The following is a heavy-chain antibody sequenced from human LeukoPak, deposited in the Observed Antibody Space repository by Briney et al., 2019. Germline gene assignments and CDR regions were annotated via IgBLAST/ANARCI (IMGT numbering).Heavy chain of an antibody. D-gene: IGHD4-11*01. Sequence: SETLSLTCSFTGGYISSTSCYWGWIRQPPGKGLEWIGGIYYSGSTYYNPSLKSRVTIPVDPSKNQFSLKSSAVTPADTALYYCASLQKPGWFDPWGQGTLVTVSS. CDR1: GGYISSTSCY. V-gene: IGHV4-39*07. CDR3: ASLQKPGWFDP. CDR2: IYYSGST. J-gene: IGHJ5*02.